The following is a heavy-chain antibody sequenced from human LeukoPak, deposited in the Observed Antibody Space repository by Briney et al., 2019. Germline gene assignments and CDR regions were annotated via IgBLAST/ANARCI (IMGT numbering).Heavy chain of an antibody. Sequence: SVKVSCKASGFTFTSSAVQWVRQARGQGLEWIGWIVVGSGNTTYAQTFQERVTITRDMSTSTAYMGLSSLRSEDTAVYYCAAGHLDSYCSSTSCYGTFDYWGQGTLVTVSS. D-gene: IGHD2-2*01. V-gene: IGHV1-58*01. J-gene: IGHJ4*02. CDR3: AAGHLDSYCSSTSCYGTFDY. CDR1: GFTFTSSA. CDR2: IVVGSGNT.